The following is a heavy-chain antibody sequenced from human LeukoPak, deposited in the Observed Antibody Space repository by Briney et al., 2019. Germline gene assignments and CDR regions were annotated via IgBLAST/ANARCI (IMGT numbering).Heavy chain of an antibody. CDR3: ARSDGYNFNFDY. J-gene: IGHJ4*02. V-gene: IGHV3-23*01. CDR2: VSGSGATT. D-gene: IGHD5-24*01. Sequence: GGSLRLSCAASGFTFSNYAMRWVRQDPGKGLAWVSTVSGSGATTYYADSVKGRFTISRDNSKNTLYLQMNSLRAEDTAVYYCARSDGYNFNFDYWGQGTLVTVSS. CDR1: GFTFSNYA.